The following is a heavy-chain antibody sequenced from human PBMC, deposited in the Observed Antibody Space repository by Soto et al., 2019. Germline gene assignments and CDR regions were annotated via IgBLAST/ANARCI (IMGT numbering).Heavy chain of an antibody. D-gene: IGHD5-18*01. V-gene: IGHV3-11*01. Sequence: GGSLRLSCAASGFTFSNFNINWIRQAPGKGLEWVSYISSSGSTIFYADSVKGRFTISRDNAKNSLYLQMNSLRAEDTAVYYCARGAAMAYGMDVWGQGTTVTVSS. CDR1: GFTFSNFN. J-gene: IGHJ6*02. CDR2: ISSSGSTI. CDR3: ARGAAMAYGMDV.